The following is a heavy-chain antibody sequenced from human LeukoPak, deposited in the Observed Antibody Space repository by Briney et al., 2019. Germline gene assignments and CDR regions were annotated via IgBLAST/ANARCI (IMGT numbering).Heavy chain of an antibody. J-gene: IGHJ3*02. CDR1: GFPFSAYE. CDR2: IGSSGSTV. D-gene: IGHD4-23*01. CDR3: ARDTLEYSNSPDALDI. Sequence: GSLRLSCAASGFPFSAYEMNWVRQAPGKGLEWVSYIGSSGSTVYYADSVKGRFTISRDNAKNSLYMQMESLRDEDTAIYYCARDTLEYSNSPDALDIWGQGTMVTVSS. V-gene: IGHV3-48*03.